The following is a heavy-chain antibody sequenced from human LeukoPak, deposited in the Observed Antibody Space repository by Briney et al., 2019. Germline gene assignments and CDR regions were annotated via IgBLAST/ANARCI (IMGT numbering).Heavy chain of an antibody. V-gene: IGHV1-69*05. CDR2: IIPIFGTA. D-gene: IGHD3-10*01. CDR3: ARGFETPTHFDY. J-gene: IGHJ4*02. Sequence: ASVKVSCKASGGTFSSYAISWVRQAPGQGLEWMGGIIPIFGTANYAQKFQGRVTITTDESTSTAYMELSSLRSEDTAVYYCARGFETPTHFDYWGQGTLVTVSS. CDR1: GGTFSSYA.